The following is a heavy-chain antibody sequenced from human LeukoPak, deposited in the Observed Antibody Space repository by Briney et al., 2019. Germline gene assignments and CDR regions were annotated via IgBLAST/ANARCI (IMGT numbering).Heavy chain of an antibody. V-gene: IGHV4-59*01. Sequence: SGTLSLTCAVSGGSISSYYWSWIPQPPGNRLEWIGYIYYSGSTNYNPSLKSRVTISVDTSKNQFSLKLSSVTAADTAVYYCARDTTVTLLGYWGQGTLVTVSS. CDR1: GGSISSYY. D-gene: IGHD4-17*01. CDR2: IYYSGST. CDR3: ARDTTVTLLGY. J-gene: IGHJ4*02.